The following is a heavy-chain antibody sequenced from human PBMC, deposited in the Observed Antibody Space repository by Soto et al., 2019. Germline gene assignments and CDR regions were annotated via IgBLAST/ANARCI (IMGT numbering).Heavy chain of an antibody. Sequence: QTQLVKSGPEVKKPGTSVKVSCKASGFTFATSAVQWVRQSRGQRREWLGGSVVGSGSTDYAQKFQASLTMTRDMSTGPAYRELSSLRSEDTSVYYCAAGINDGSGYHYWGQGTLVTVSS. D-gene: IGHD3-22*01. CDR3: AAGINDGSGYHY. CDR2: SVVGSGST. CDR1: GFTFATSA. V-gene: IGHV1-58*01. J-gene: IGHJ4*02.